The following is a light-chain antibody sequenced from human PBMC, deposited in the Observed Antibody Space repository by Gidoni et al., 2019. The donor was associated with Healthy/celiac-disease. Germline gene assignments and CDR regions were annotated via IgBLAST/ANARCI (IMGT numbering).Light chain of an antibody. CDR1: QGISNY. J-gene: IGKJ4*01. V-gene: IGKV1-27*01. Sequence: DIQLTPSLSSLSASVGDSVTITCRASQGISNYLAWYQQKPGKVPKLLIYAASTLQSDVPSRFSGSGSGTDVTLTSSNLQPEDVATYYCQKYNRAPPHTFGEGTKVEIK. CDR2: AAS. CDR3: QKYNRAPPHT.